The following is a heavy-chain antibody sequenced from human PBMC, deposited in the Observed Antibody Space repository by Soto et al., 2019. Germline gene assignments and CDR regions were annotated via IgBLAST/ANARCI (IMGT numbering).Heavy chain of an antibody. CDR2: IIPIFGTA. V-gene: IGHV1-69*13. CDR1: GGTFSSYA. Sequence: SVKVSCKASGGTFSSYAISWVRQAPGQGLEWMGGIIPIFGTANYAQKFQGRVTITADESTSTAYMELSSLRSEDTTVYYCASAAAGTRTYKWFDPCGQRTLFAVSP. D-gene: IGHD6-13*01. CDR3: ASAAAGTRTYKWFDP. J-gene: IGHJ5*02.